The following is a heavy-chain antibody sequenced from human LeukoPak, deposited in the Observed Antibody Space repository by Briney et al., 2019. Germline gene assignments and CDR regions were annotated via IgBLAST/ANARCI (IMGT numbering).Heavy chain of an antibody. CDR2: IYYSGST. V-gene: IGHV4-59*01. CDR1: GGSISSYY. D-gene: IGHD6-19*01. Sequence: SETLSLICTVSGGSISSYYWSWIRQPPGKGLEWIRYIYYSGSTNYNPSLKSRVTISVDTSKNQFSLKLSSVTAADTAVYYCARDPYLSSGWYNWFDPWGQGTLVTVSS. J-gene: IGHJ5*02. CDR3: ARDPYLSSGWYNWFDP.